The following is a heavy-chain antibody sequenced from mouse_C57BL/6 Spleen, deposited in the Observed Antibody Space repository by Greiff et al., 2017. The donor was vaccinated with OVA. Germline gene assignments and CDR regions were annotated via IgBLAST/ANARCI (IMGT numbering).Heavy chain of an antibody. V-gene: IGHV1-64*01. J-gene: IGHJ4*01. CDR3: ARDDYDEYYYAMDY. D-gene: IGHD2-4*01. Sequence: QVQLQQPGAELVKPGASVKLSCKASGYTFTSYWMHWVKQRPGQGLEWIGMIHPNSGSTNYNEKFKSKATLTVDKSSSTAYMQLSSLTSEDSAVYYCARDDYDEYYYAMDYWGQGTSVTVSS. CDR2: IHPNSGST. CDR1: GYTFTSYW.